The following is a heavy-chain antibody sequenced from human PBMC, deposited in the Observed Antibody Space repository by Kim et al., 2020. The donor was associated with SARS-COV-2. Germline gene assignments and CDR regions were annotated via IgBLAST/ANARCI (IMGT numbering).Heavy chain of an antibody. J-gene: IGHJ3*02. V-gene: IGHV4-34*01. CDR3: ARDRGTIFGVVIINDAFDI. Sequence: SRVTISADTSKNPFSLRLSSVTAADTAVYYCARDRGTIFGVVIINDAFDIWGQGTMVTVSS. D-gene: IGHD3-3*01.